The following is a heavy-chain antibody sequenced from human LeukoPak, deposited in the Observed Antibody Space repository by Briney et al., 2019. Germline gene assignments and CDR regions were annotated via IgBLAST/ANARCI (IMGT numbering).Heavy chain of an antibody. CDR2: INHSGST. D-gene: IGHD3-22*01. V-gene: IGHV4-34*01. CDR1: GGSFSGYY. Sequence: SETLSLTCAVYGGSFSGYYWSWIRQPPGKGLEWIGEINHSGSTNYNPSLKSRVTISVDTSKNQFSLKLSSVTAADTAVYYCARGQENYYDCSGYYQLFYYWGQEPLSPSP. CDR3: ARGQENYYDCSGYYQLFYY. J-gene: IGHJ4*01.